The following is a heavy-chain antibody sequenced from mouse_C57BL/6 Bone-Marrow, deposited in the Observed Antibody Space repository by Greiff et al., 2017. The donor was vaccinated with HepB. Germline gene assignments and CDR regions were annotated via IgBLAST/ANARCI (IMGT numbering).Heavy chain of an antibody. Sequence: EVMLVESGGGLVKPGGSLKLSCAASGFTFSDYGMHWVRQAPEKGLEWVAYISSGSSTIYYADTVKGRFTISRDNDKNTLFLQMTSLRSEDTAMYYCARPMIRAWFAYWGQGTLVTVSA. CDR2: ISSGSSTI. CDR1: GFTFSDYG. J-gene: IGHJ3*01. V-gene: IGHV5-17*01. CDR3: ARPMIRAWFAY. D-gene: IGHD2-4*01.